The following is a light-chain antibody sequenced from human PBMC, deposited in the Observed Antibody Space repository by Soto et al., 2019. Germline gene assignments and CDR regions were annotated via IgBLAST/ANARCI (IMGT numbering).Light chain of an antibody. V-gene: IGKV3-15*01. CDR1: QSVSSS. CDR2: GAS. Sequence: EIVMTQSPATLSVSPGERATLSCWASQSVSSSLAWYQQKPGQAPRLLIYGASTRATGIPARFSGSGSGTVFTFNISSLQSEDLAVYFCQQYNKWPLSFGGGTNVEI. J-gene: IGKJ4*01. CDR3: QQYNKWPLS.